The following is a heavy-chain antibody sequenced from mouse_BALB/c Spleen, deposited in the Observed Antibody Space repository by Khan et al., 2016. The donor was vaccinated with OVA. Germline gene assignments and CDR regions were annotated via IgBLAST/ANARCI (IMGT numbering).Heavy chain of an antibody. CDR3: YDYGSSFAY. CDR2: ISTKSNYYAT. J-gene: IGHJ3*01. D-gene: IGHD1-1*01. V-gene: IGHV10-1*02. CDR1: GSTFNTFA. Sequence: EVQLVESGGGLVQPKGSLKLSCAASGSTFNTFAMNWVRQAPGKGLEWLARISTKSNYYATYYADSVKDRFTISRDDSQSMLYLHMSNLKTADTDKYYSYDYGSSFAYWGQGTLVTVSA.